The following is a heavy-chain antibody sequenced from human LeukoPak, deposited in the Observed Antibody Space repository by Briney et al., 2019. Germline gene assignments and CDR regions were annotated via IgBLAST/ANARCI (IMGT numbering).Heavy chain of an antibody. CDR1: GGSISSYY. CDR3: ARVAIDYGDYIFDY. V-gene: IGHV4-59*01. D-gene: IGHD4-17*01. CDR2: IYYSGST. Sequence: SETLSLTCTVSGGSISSYYWSWIRQPPGKGLEWIGYIYYSGSTNYNPSLKSRVTISVDTSKNQFSLKLSSVTAADTAVYYCARVAIDYGDYIFDYWGQGTLVTVSS. J-gene: IGHJ4*02.